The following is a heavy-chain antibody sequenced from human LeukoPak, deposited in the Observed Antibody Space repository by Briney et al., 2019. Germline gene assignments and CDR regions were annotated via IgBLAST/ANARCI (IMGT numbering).Heavy chain of an antibody. Sequence: ASVKVSCKVSGYTLTELSMHWVRQAPGKGLEWMGGFDPEDGETIYAQKFQGRVTMTEDTSTDTAYMELSSLRSEDTAVYYCATAVHYYGSGSYYNPLVDWGQGTLVTVSS. CDR2: FDPEDGET. CDR1: GYTLTELS. CDR3: ATAVHYYGSGSYYNPLVD. D-gene: IGHD3-10*01. J-gene: IGHJ4*02. V-gene: IGHV1-24*01.